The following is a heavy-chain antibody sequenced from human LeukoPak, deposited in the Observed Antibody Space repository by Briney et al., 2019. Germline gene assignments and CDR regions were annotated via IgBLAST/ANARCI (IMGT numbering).Heavy chain of an antibody. CDR3: ARDSLMWELIDGGWFDP. J-gene: IGHJ5*02. D-gene: IGHD1-26*01. CDR2: INPNSGGT. Sequence: ASVKVSCKASGYTFTGYYMHWVRQAPGQGLEWMGWINPNSGGTNYAQKFQGRVTMTRDTSISTAYMELSRLRSDDTAVYYCARDSLMWELIDGGWFDPWGQGTLVTVSS. V-gene: IGHV1-2*02. CDR1: GYTFTGYY.